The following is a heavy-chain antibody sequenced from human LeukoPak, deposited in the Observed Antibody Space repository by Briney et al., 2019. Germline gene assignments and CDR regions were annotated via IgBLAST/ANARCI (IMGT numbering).Heavy chain of an antibody. CDR3: ARDRSYGDYPTPLDY. Sequence: AGGSLRLSCAASGFTFSSYSMNWVRQAPGKGLEWVSYISSSSSTIYYADSVKGRFTISRDNAKNSLYLQMNSLRAEDTAVCYCARDRSYGDYPTPLDYWGQGTLVTVSS. J-gene: IGHJ4*02. V-gene: IGHV3-48*01. CDR2: ISSSSSTI. CDR1: GFTFSSYS. D-gene: IGHD4-17*01.